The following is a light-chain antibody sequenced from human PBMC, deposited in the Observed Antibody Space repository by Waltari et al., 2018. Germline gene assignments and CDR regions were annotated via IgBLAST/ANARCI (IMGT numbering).Light chain of an antibody. CDR1: STDLGTYKL. J-gene: IGLJ1*01. CDR2: EVS. Sequence: QSALPQPASVSGSPGQSITISCSNTSTDLGTYKLVSWYQQRPGKAPTLVFYEVSERPSCVSIRFSGSKSGDTASLTIAGLQAEDEADYYCCSFAGSSTSFGTGTTVTVL. V-gene: IGLV2-23*02. CDR3: CSFAGSSTS.